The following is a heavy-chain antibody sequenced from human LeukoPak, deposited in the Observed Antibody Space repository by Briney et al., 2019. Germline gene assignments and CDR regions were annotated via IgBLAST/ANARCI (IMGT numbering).Heavy chain of an antibody. CDR3: ARGKQYSSSWYDP. CDR2: IYYSGST. D-gene: IGHD6-13*01. J-gene: IGHJ5*02. V-gene: IGHV4-59*01. Sequence: SETLSLTCTVSGGSISSYYWSWIRQTPGKGLEWIGYIYYSGSTNFNPSLKSRVTISVDTSKNQFSLKMSSVTAADTAVYYCARGKQYSSSWYDPWGQGTLVTVSS. CDR1: GGSISSYY.